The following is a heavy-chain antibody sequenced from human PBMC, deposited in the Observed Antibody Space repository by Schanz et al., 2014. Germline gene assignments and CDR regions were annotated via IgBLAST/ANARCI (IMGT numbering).Heavy chain of an antibody. V-gene: IGHV1-69*09. CDR1: GFTFSIYG. D-gene: IGHD6-19*01. J-gene: IGHJ4*02. CDR2: FIPILDVG. CDR3: ARGGYSSGWYDRDIAHFDY. Sequence: VQLLESGGGLVQPGGSLRLSCAASGFTFSIYGMSWVRQARGQGLEWVGRFIPILDVGKYAQQFQGRVTFTADKATITAYMELSSLRSDDTAVYYCARGGYSSGWYDRDIAHFDYWGQGTLVTVSS.